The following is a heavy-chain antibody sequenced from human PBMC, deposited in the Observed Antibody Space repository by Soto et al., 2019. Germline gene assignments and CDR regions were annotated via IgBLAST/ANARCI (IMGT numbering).Heavy chain of an antibody. CDR2: ISGHNGGT. CDR1: GYPFTSYV. J-gene: IGHJ6*02. V-gene: IGHV1-18*01. D-gene: IGHD2-15*01. CDR3: ATEGGHGAGMHHFGMDV. Sequence: QVQLVQSGAEVKKPGASVRVSCKASGYPFTSYVINWVRQAPGQGLEWLGCISGHNGGTKYAQKVRDRINMATDTSTRKAYMELRSLRSDDTAVYYCATEGGHGAGMHHFGMDVWGQGTTVTVSS.